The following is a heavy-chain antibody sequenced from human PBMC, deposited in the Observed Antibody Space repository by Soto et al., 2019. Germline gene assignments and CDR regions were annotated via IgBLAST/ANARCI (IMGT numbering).Heavy chain of an antibody. CDR3: AKTFTCSGGSCYSDFDY. J-gene: IGHJ4*02. Sequence: GGSLRLSCAASGFTFSSYAMSWVRQAPGKGLEWVSAISGSGGSTYYADSVKGRFTISRDNSKNTLYLQMNSLRAEDTAVYYCAKTFTCSGGSCYSDFDYWGQGTLVTVSS. CDR1: GFTFSSYA. CDR2: ISGSGGST. D-gene: IGHD2-15*01. V-gene: IGHV3-23*01.